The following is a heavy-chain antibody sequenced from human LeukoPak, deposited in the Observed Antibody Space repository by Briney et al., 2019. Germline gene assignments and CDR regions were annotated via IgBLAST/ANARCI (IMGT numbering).Heavy chain of an antibody. CDR1: GYTFTSYG. D-gene: IGHD6-13*01. CDR3: ARDLRIVAAGETYFQH. Sequence: VASVKVSCKASGYTFTSYGISWVRQAPGQGLEWMGWISAYNGNTNYAQKLQGRVTMTTDTSTSTAYMELSSLRSDDTSVYFCARDLRIVAAGETYFQHWGQGTLVIVSS. V-gene: IGHV1-18*01. CDR2: ISAYNGNT. J-gene: IGHJ1*01.